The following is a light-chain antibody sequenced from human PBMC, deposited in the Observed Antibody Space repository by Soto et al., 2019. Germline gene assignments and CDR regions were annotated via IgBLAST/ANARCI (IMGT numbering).Light chain of an antibody. J-gene: IGKJ4*01. CDR1: QDISTL. V-gene: IGKV1D-12*01. Sequence: DIQMTQSPSSVSASIGDTVTITCRASQDISTLLAWYQQKPGKAPKLLIYSASPLESGVPSRFSGRGSGTDFTLTISSLQPEDFATYFCQQADSFPLTFGGGNKVEIK. CDR2: SAS. CDR3: QQADSFPLT.